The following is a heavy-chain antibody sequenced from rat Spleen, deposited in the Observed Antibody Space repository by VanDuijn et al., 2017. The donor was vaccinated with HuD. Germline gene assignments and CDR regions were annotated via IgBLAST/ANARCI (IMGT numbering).Heavy chain of an antibody. CDR1: GFTFSDYG. CDR2: ISTGGGNT. CDR3: ARHLGEAYWYFDF. V-gene: IGHV5S13*01. D-gene: IGHD5-1*01. Sequence: EVQLVESGGGLVQPGRSLKLSCVASGFTFSDYGMNWIRQSPGKGLEWVASISTGGGNTYYRDSVKGRFTISRDNAKSTLYLQMDSLRSEDTATYYCARHLGEAYWYFDFWGPGTMVTVSS. J-gene: IGHJ1*01.